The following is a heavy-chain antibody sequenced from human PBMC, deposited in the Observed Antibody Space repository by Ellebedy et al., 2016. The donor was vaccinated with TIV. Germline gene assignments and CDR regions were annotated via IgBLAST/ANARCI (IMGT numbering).Heavy chain of an antibody. CDR3: ARVRRASSGLDV. V-gene: IGHV1-2*02. Sequence: ASVKVSCKASGYTFTGNYIHWVRQAPGQGLEWMGWINPDSGGTNYAQKFQGRVSMARDTSISTVYMELGRLNSDYTAVYYCARVRRASSGLDVWGQGTTFTVSS. CDR2: INPDSGGT. D-gene: IGHD6-13*01. CDR1: GYTFTGNY. J-gene: IGHJ6*02.